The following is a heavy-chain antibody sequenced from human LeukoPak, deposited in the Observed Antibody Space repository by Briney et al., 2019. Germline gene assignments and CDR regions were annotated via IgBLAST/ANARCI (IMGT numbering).Heavy chain of an antibody. V-gene: IGHV1-18*01. CDR1: GYTFTNYG. D-gene: IGHD3-22*01. Sequence: ASVKVSCKASGYTFTNYGISWVRQAPGQGLEWMGWINAYNANTNYAQKLQGRLTMTRDTSTSTVFMELSSLRSEDTAVYYCARDQSQGGFYYLNFDYWGQGTLVTVSS. CDR2: INAYNANT. J-gene: IGHJ4*02. CDR3: ARDQSQGGFYYLNFDY.